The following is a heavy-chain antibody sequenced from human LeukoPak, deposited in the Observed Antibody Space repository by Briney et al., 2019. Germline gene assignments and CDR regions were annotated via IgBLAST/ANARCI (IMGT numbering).Heavy chain of an antibody. V-gene: IGHV3-30*18. Sequence: ERSLRLSCAASGFIFSSYGMHWVRLAPGKGLEWVAVISYDGNNEYYADSVKGRFTISRDNSKNTLYLQMNSLRVADTAVYYCAKDVESNYDYYNALDVWGQGTTVTVAS. CDR1: GFIFSSYG. D-gene: IGHD5-24*01. J-gene: IGHJ6*02. CDR2: ISYDGNNE. CDR3: AKDVESNYDYYNALDV.